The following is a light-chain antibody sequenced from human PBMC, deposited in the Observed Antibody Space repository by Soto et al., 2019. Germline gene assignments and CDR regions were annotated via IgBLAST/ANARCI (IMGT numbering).Light chain of an antibody. V-gene: IGKV1-5*03. CDR1: QSISSW. Sequence: DIQMTQSPSTLSASVGDRVTITCRASQSISSWLAWYQQKPGKAPNLLIFSASGLERGVPSRFSGSGSGTEFTLTSSSLQPDDFATYYCQEYNGNSGLTFGGGTKVEIK. J-gene: IGKJ4*01. CDR3: QEYNGNSGLT. CDR2: SAS.